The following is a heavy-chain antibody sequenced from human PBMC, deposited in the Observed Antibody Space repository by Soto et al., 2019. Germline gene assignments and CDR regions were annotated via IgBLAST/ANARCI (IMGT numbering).Heavy chain of an antibody. CDR2: INDSGSS. J-gene: IGHJ6*03. V-gene: IGHV4-34*01. D-gene: IGHD3-10*01. CDR3: ARGLLLWFGELSRRGGYYYYMDV. Sequence: QVQLQQWGAGLLKPSETLSLTCAVYGGSFSGYYWSWIRQPPGKGLEWIGEINDSGSSNYNPSLKSLVTISVDTPKNHFSLKLSSVTAADTAVYYCARGLLLWFGELSRRGGYYYYMDVWGKGTMVTVSS. CDR1: GGSFSGYY.